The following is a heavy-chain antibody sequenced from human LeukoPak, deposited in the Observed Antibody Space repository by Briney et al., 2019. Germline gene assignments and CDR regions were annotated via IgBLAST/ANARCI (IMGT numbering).Heavy chain of an antibody. D-gene: IGHD3-10*01. V-gene: IGHV3-23*01. CDR1: GFTFSSYA. Sequence: GGSLRLSCAASGFTFSSYAMSWVRQAPGKGLEWVSAISGSGGSTYYADSVKGRFTISRDNSKNTLYLQMNSLRAEDTAVYYCARAPRLLWFGESIFWGQGTLVTVSS. CDR2: ISGSGGST. CDR3: ARAPRLLWFGESIF. J-gene: IGHJ4*02.